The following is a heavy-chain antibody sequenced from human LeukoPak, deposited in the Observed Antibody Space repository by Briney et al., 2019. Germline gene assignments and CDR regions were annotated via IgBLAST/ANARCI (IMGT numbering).Heavy chain of an antibody. CDR2: IYYSGST. CDR3: ARRLGSYCGSGSPFDY. Sequence: SETLSLTCTVSGGSISSSSYYWGWIRQPPGKGLEWIGSIYYSGSTYYNPSLKSRATISLDTSKNQFSLKLSSVTAADTAVYYCARRLGSYCGSGSPFDYWGQGTLVTVSS. CDR1: GGSISSSSYY. J-gene: IGHJ4*02. D-gene: IGHD3-10*01. V-gene: IGHV4-39*07.